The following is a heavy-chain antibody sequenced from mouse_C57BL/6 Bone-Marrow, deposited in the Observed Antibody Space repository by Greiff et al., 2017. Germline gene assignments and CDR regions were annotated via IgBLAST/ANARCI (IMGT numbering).Heavy chain of an antibody. D-gene: IGHD1-1*01. CDR3: ARSPFITTVVAYYFDY. Sequence: DVKLVESGGGLVQPGGSLSLSCAASGFTFTDYYMSWVRQPPGKALEWLGFIRNKANGYTTEYSASVKGRFTISRDNSQSILYLQMNALRAEYSATYYCARSPFITTVVAYYFDYWGQGTTLTVSS. V-gene: IGHV7-3*01. CDR1: GFTFTDYY. CDR2: IRNKANGYTT. J-gene: IGHJ2*01.